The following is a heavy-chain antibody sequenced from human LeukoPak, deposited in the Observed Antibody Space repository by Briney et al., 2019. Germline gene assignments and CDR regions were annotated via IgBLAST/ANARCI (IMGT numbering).Heavy chain of an antibody. V-gene: IGHV3-30*01. Sequence: PGGSLRLSCAASGFTFSSYAMHWVRQAPGKGLEWVAVISFDTTKEYFGKSVKGRFTISRDNSKATLCLQMHRLRIEDTALCFCARFKVGTNTTQKNAFDIWGRGTVVAVSS. J-gene: IGHJ3*02. CDR3: ARFKVGTNTTQKNAFDI. CDR1: GFTFSSYA. D-gene: IGHD1-1*01. CDR2: ISFDTTKE.